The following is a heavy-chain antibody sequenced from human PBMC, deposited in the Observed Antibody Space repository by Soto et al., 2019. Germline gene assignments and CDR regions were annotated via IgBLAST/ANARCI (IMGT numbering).Heavy chain of an antibody. V-gene: IGHV3-9*01. CDR1: GFTFDDYA. CDR3: AKGRGGGPPYFDY. J-gene: IGHJ4*02. CDR2: ISRNSGSI. Sequence: PGGSLRLSCAASGFTFDDYAMHWVRQAPGKGLEWVSGISRNSGSIGYADSVKGRFTISRDNAKNSLYLQMNSLRAEDTALYYCAKGRGGGPPYFDYWGQGTLVTVSS. D-gene: IGHD3-16*01.